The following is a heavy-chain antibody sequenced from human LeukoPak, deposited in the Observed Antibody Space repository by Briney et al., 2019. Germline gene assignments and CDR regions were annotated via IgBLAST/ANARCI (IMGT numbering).Heavy chain of an antibody. CDR3: ARETNPDYYYDSSGYYAHFDY. D-gene: IGHD3-22*01. CDR2: ISSSGSTI. CDR1: GFTFSDYY. Sequence: GGSLRLSCAASGFTFSDYYMSWIRQAPGKGLEWVSYISSSGSTIYYADSVKGRFTISRDNAKNSLYLQMNSLRAEDTAVYYCARETNPDYYYDSSGYYAHFDYWGQGTLVTVSS. J-gene: IGHJ4*02. V-gene: IGHV3-11*01.